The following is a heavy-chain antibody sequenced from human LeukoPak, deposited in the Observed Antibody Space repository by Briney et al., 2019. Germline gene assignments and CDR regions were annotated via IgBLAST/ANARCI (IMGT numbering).Heavy chain of an antibody. Sequence: SGTLSLTCAVSGGSISSSNWWSWVRQPPGKGLEWIGEIYHSGSTNYNPSLKSRVTISVDKSKNQFSLKLSSVTVADTAVYYCASGNYDYVWGSYRPFDYWGQGTLVTVSS. V-gene: IGHV4-4*02. CDR3: ASGNYDYVWGSYRPFDY. CDR2: IYHSGST. J-gene: IGHJ4*02. CDR1: GGSISSSNW. D-gene: IGHD3-16*02.